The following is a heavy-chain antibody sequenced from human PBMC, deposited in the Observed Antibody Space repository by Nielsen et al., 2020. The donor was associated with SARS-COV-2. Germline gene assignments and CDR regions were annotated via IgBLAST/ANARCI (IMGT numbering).Heavy chain of an antibody. CDR1: GDSMSSSDYY. D-gene: IGHD3-3*02. J-gene: IGHJ4*02. V-gene: IGHV4-39*01. Sequence: SETLSLTCNVSGDSMSSSDYYWAFHCQPPGRGLEWVGSIYYSGITYYNPSLKSRVTMSVDTSKNQFSLRLNSVTAADTAVYYCARLNRRILTPLALASLRFDFWGRGALVTVSS. CDR2: IYYSGIT. CDR3: ARLNRRILTPLALASLRFDF.